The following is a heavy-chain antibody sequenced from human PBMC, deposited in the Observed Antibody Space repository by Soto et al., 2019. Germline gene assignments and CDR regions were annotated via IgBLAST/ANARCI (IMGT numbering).Heavy chain of an antibody. D-gene: IGHD3-10*01. J-gene: IGHJ6*03. Sequence: SLRLSCAASGFTFSSYGMHWVRQAPGKGLEWVAVIWYDGSNKYYADSVKGRFTISRDNSKNTLYLQMNSLRAEDTAVYYCARDGRAHSGSYYYYYYYYYMDVWGKGTTVTVSS. CDR1: GFTFSSYG. CDR3: ARDGRAHSGSYYYYYYYYYMDV. V-gene: IGHV3-33*01. CDR2: IWYDGSNK.